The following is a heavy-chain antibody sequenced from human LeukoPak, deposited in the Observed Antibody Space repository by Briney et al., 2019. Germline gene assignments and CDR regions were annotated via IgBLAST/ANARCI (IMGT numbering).Heavy chain of an antibody. Sequence: GGSLRLSCAASGFTFSSYAMSWVRQAPGKGLEWVSPISGSGGSTYYADSVKGRFTFSRDNSKNTLYLQMNSLRADDTAVYYCANNMTTVTAFDYWGQGTLVTVSS. CDR1: GFTFSSYA. CDR2: ISGSGGST. V-gene: IGHV3-23*01. CDR3: ANNMTTVTAFDY. J-gene: IGHJ4*02. D-gene: IGHD4-17*01.